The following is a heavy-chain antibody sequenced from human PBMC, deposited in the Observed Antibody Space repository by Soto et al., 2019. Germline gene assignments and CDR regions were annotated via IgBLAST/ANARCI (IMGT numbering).Heavy chain of an antibody. CDR1: GFTFSSYG. Sequence: GGSLRLSCAASGFTFSSYGMHWVRQAPGKGLEWVAVISYDGSNKYYADSVKGRFTISRDNSKNTLYLQMNSLRAEDTAVYYCAKDRAMVRGVMLGEFSYGMDVWGQGTTVTVSS. V-gene: IGHV3-30*18. CDR2: ISYDGSNK. CDR3: AKDRAMVRGVMLGEFSYGMDV. D-gene: IGHD3-10*01. J-gene: IGHJ6*02.